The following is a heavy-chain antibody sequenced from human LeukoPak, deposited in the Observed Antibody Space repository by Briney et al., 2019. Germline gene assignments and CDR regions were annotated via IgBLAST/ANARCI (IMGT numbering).Heavy chain of an antibody. CDR3: ARGREDIVVVPAAMDYYYYYMDV. Sequence: PSETLSLTCAVYGGSFSGYYWSWIRQPPGKGREWIGEINHSGSTNYNPSLKSRVTISVDTSENQFSLKLSSVTAADTAVYYCARGREDIVVVPAAMDYYYYYMDVWGKGTTVTVSS. CDR2: INHSGST. J-gene: IGHJ6*03. D-gene: IGHD2-2*01. V-gene: IGHV4-34*01. CDR1: GGSFSGYY.